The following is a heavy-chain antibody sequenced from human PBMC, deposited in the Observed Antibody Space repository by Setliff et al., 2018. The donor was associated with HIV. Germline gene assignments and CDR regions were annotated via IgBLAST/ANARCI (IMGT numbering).Heavy chain of an antibody. D-gene: IGHD3-10*01. V-gene: IGHV1-69*02. J-gene: IGHJ6*03. CDR2: SIPILGIG. CDR1: GGTFSSYT. CDR3: ARCGAGAWHLYMDV. Sequence: SVKVSCKASGGTFSSYTINWVRQAPGQGLEWMGRSIPILGIGNDEQAQKFKGRVTFTADKSTSTVYMELSSLRSEDTAVYYCARCGAGAWHLYMDVWGKGTAVTVSS.